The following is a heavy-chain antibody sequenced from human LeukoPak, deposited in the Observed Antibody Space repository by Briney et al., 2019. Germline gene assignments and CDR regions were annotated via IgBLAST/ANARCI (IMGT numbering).Heavy chain of an antibody. CDR1: GGSISSSSYY. V-gene: IGHV4-39*07. Sequence: SETLSLTCTVSGGSISSSSYYWGWIRQPPGKGLEWIGSIYYSGSTYYNPSLKSRVTISVDTSKNQFSLKLSSVTAADTAVYYCARDPRWLQFPPDYWGQGTLVTVSS. CDR2: IYYSGST. J-gene: IGHJ4*02. CDR3: ARDPRWLQFPPDY. D-gene: IGHD5-24*01.